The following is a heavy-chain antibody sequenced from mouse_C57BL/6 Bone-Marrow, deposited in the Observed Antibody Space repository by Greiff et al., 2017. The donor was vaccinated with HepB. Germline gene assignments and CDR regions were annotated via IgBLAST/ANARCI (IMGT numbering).Heavy chain of an antibody. J-gene: IGHJ4*01. D-gene: IGHD1-1*01. Sequence: VQLQQSGPELVKPGASVKISCKASGYAFSSSWMNWVKQRPGKGLEWIGRVYPGDGDTNYNGKFKGKATLTADKSSRTAYMQLSSLTSEDSAVYFCARMYYGSFYYYAMDHWGQGTSVTVSS. CDR2: VYPGDGDT. CDR1: GYAFSSSW. CDR3: ARMYYGSFYYYAMDH. V-gene: IGHV1-82*01.